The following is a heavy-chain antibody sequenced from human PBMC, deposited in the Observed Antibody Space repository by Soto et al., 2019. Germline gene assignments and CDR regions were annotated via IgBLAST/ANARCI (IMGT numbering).Heavy chain of an antibody. V-gene: IGHV3-23*01. J-gene: IGHJ6*03. CDR1: GFTFSNYA. D-gene: IGHD3-3*01. Sequence: EVQLLESGGGLVQRGGSLRVSCAASGFTFSNYAMSRVRQAPGKGLEWVSAITASDGTTYYADSVKGRFTISRDNSNNTLYLQMNSLRAEDTAVYYCAKGVKAVFGYYYYYMDVWGKGTTVTVSS. CDR3: AKGVKAVFGYYYYYMDV. CDR2: ITASDGTT.